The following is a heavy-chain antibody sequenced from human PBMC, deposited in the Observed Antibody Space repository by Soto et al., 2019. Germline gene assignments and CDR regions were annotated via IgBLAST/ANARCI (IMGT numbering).Heavy chain of an antibody. CDR3: ARDGDPGYTFWSGPLGGGRFDP. D-gene: IGHD3-3*01. Sequence: QVQLVQSGAEVKKPGSSVNVSCKTSGGTFGNTAVTWVRQAPGQGLEWMGGIVPMFGTANYAQKFQGRVTITADESTNTAYMELRSLRSDDTAVYYCARDGDPGYTFWSGPLGGGRFDPWGQGPLVTVSS. CDR2: IVPMFGTA. V-gene: IGHV1-69*12. CDR1: GGTFGNTA. J-gene: IGHJ5*02.